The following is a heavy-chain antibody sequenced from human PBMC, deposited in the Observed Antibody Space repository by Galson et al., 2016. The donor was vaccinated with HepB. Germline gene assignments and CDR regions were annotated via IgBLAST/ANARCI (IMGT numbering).Heavy chain of an antibody. Sequence: SLRLSCAASGFTFGGYGMSWVRQAPGKGLEWVSFLIANGADTYYADSVKGRFTISRDNSKDTMYLQMNRLSPEDTAVYDCVGGGLATGAFDVWGQGTMVTVSS. V-gene: IGHV3-23*01. CDR3: VGGGLATGAFDV. J-gene: IGHJ3*01. CDR1: GFTFGGYG. D-gene: IGHD3-16*01. CDR2: LIANGADT.